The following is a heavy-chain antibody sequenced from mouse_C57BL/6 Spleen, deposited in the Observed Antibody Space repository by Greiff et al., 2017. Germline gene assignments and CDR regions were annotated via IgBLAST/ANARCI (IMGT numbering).Heavy chain of an antibody. J-gene: IGHJ2*01. D-gene: IGHD2-3*01. CDR3: ARSPFYDPHFDY. Sequence: EVQLQQSGPELVKPGASVKISCKASGYTFTDYYMNWVKQSHGKSLEWIGDINPNNGGTSYNQKFKGKATLTVDKSSSTAYMELRSLTSEDSAVYYCARSPFYDPHFDYGGQGTTLTVSS. CDR1: GYTFTDYY. CDR2: INPNNGGT. V-gene: IGHV1-26*01.